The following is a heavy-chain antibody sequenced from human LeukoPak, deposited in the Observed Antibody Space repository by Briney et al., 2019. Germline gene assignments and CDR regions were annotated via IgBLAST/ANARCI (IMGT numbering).Heavy chain of an antibody. CDR3: ARDPSNTSGGYIYVDY. D-gene: IGHD6-19*01. CDR2: ISAYNGDT. Sequence: ASVKVSCKASGYTFTRYGITWGRQAPGQGLEWMGWISAYNGDTKYAQKLQGRVTMTTDTSTSTAYMELRSLRSDDTAVYYCARDPSNTSGGYIYVDYWGQGTLVTVSS. J-gene: IGHJ4*02. V-gene: IGHV1-18*01. CDR1: GYTFTRYG.